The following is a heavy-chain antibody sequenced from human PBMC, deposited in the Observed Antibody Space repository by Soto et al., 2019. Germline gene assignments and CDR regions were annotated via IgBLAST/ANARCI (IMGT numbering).Heavy chain of an antibody. D-gene: IGHD4-17*01. V-gene: IGHV3-30*18. CDR1: GFTFSSYG. Sequence: VQLVESGGGVVQPGRSLRLSCAASGFTFSSYGMHWVRQAPGKGLEWVAVISYDGSNKYYADSVKGRFTISRDNSKNTLYLQMYSLRAEDTAVYYCAKEGYGDYGNWFDPWGQGTLVTVSS. J-gene: IGHJ5*02. CDR2: ISYDGSNK. CDR3: AKEGYGDYGNWFDP.